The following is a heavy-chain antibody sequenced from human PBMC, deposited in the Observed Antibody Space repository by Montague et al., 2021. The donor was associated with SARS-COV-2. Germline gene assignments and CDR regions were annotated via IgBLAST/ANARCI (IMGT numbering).Heavy chain of an antibody. Sequence: SETLSLTCTVSGDSVRTGRHYWNWIRQPPGKGLEWIGYIFHSSSSNYNPSLESRVDMSIDTSNSQFSLKVTSVTAADTAVYYCARGGGYYNYGLDVWGPGTTVTVSS. CDR3: ARGGGYYNYGLDV. CDR1: GDSVRTGRHY. CDR2: IFHSSSS. J-gene: IGHJ6*02. D-gene: IGHD3-22*01. V-gene: IGHV4-61*01.